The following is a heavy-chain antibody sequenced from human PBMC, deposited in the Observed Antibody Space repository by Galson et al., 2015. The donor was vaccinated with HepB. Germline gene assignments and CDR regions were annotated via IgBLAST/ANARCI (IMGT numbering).Heavy chain of an antibody. CDR3: ARCSQIAVAAPPDC. CDR2: ISSSSSYT. CDR1: GFTFSDYY. V-gene: IGHV3-11*06. J-gene: IGHJ4*02. D-gene: IGHD6-19*01. Sequence: SLRLSCAASGFTFSDYYMSWIRQAPGKGLEWVSYISSSSSYTNYADSVKGRFTISRDNAKNSLYLQMNSLRAEDTAVYYCARCSQIAVAAPPDCWGQGTLVTVSS.